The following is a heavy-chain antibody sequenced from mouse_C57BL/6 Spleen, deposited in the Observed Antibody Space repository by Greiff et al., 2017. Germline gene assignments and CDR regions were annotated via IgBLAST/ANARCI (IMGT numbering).Heavy chain of an antibody. D-gene: IGHD3-2*02. Sequence: QVQLKESGPELVKPGASVKISCKASGYAFSSSWMNWVKQRPGKGLEWIGRIYPGDGDTNYNGKFKGKATLTADKSSSTAYMQLSSLTSEDSAVYFCARSGDSSGFAYWGQGTLVTVSA. CDR2: IYPGDGDT. V-gene: IGHV1-82*01. CDR3: ARSGDSSGFAY. J-gene: IGHJ3*01. CDR1: GYAFSSSW.